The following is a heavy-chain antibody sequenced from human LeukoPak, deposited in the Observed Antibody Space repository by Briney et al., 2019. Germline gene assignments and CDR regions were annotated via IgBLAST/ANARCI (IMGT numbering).Heavy chain of an antibody. D-gene: IGHD3-9*01. J-gene: IGHJ4*02. Sequence: PGGSLRLSCAASGFTFSSYGMHWVRQAPGKGLEWVAVISYDGSNKYDADSVKGRFTIPRDNSKNTLYLQMNSLRAEDTAVYYCAKDGGYFDWFGDYWGQGTLVTVFS. CDR1: GFTFSSYG. V-gene: IGHV3-30*18. CDR3: AKDGGYFDWFGDY. CDR2: ISYDGSNK.